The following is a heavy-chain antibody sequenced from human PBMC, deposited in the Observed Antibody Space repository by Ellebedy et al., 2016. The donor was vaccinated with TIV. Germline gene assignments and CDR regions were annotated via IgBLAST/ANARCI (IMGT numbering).Heavy chain of an antibody. D-gene: IGHD2-21*01. Sequence: GGSLRLXXAASGFTFSTYGIHWVRQAPGKALEWVGFISFDGSKKYYVDSVKGRFTISRDNSNNMVYLQMNSLRAEDTAVYYCARDLILYCGGDCSSPFDYWGQGTLVTVSS. J-gene: IGHJ4*02. CDR1: GFTFSTYG. CDR3: ARDLILYCGGDCSSPFDY. CDR2: ISFDGSKK. V-gene: IGHV3-30*03.